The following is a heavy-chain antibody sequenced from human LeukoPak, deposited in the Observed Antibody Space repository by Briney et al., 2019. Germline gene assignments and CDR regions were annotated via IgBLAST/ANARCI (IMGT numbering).Heavy chain of an antibody. Sequence: ASVKLSCKASGYIFTTYYIYWVRQAPGQGLEWMGIIDPKDGATKYPQKFQGRVTMTSDTSTTTVYMELSSLRSEDAAVYYCGKGGATGLFWGQGTQVIVSS. CDR2: IDPKDGAT. V-gene: IGHV1-46*03. D-gene: IGHD3-16*01. J-gene: IGHJ4*02. CDR3: GKGGATGLF. CDR1: GYIFTTYY.